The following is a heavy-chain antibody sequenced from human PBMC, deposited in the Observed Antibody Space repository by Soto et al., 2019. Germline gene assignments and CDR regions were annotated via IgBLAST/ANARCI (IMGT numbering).Heavy chain of an antibody. CDR3: ARASSGYDFDY. J-gene: IGHJ4*02. Sequence: SETLSLTCTVSGGSISSYYWSWIRQPPGKGLEWIGYIYYSGSTNYNPSLKSRVTISVDTSKNQFSLKLSSVTAADTAVYYCARASSGYDFDYWGQGTLVTVSS. CDR1: GGSISSYY. D-gene: IGHD3-22*01. CDR2: IYYSGST. V-gene: IGHV4-59*01.